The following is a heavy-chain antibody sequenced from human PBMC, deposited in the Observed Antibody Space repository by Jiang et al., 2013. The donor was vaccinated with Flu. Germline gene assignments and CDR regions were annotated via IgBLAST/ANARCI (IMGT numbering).Heavy chain of an antibody. D-gene: IGHD2-21*01. CDR3: AKEQSLVEFDY. V-gene: IGHV3-30*18. CDR1: G. CDR2: YHTDGSNK. J-gene: IGHJ4*02. Sequence: GMHWVRQAPGKGLDGWQLYHTDGSNKYYADSVKGRFTISRDNSKNTLYLQMNSLRAEDTAVYYCAKEQSLVEFDYWGQGTLVTVSS.